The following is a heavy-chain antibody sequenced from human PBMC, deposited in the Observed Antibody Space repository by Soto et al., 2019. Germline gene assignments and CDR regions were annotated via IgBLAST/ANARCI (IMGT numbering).Heavy chain of an antibody. CDR2: IYYSGST. Sequence: SETLSLTCTVSGGSISSYYWSWIRQPPGKGLEWIGYIYYSGSTNYNPSLKSRVTISVDTSKNQFSLKLSSVTAADTAVYYCASVDYGGNLDYWGQGTLVTVSS. CDR1: GGSISSYY. CDR3: ASVDYGGNLDY. V-gene: IGHV4-59*01. J-gene: IGHJ4*02. D-gene: IGHD4-17*01.